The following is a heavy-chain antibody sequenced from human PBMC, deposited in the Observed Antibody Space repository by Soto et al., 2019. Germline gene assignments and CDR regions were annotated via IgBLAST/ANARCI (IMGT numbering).Heavy chain of an antibody. Sequence: GGSLRLSWAASGFTFSSYGMHWVRQAPGKGLEWVAVIWYDGSNKYYADSVKGRFTISRDNSKNTLYLQMNSLRAEDTAVYYCAREDVGGYYDSSSLSSYFDYWGQGTLVTVSS. CDR2: IWYDGSNK. V-gene: IGHV3-33*01. D-gene: IGHD3-22*01. CDR3: AREDVGGYYDSSSLSSYFDY. J-gene: IGHJ4*02. CDR1: GFTFSSYG.